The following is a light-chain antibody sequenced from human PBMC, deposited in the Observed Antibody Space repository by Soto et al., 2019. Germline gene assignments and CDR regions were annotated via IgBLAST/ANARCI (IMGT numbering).Light chain of an antibody. J-gene: IGKJ1*01. CDR1: QSVSSSY. CDR2: DTS. Sequence: EIVLTQSPGTLSLSPGERATLSCRASQSVSSSYLAWYQQKPGQAPRLLIYDTSSRAAGIPDRFSGSGSESDFTLAISRLEPEDFAGYYCQQCGSSPSFGQGTKVELK. CDR3: QQCGSSPS. V-gene: IGKV3-20*01.